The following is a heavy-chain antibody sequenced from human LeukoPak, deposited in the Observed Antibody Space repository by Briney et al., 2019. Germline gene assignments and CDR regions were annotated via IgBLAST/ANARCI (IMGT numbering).Heavy chain of an antibody. CDR1: GGSISSYY. CDR2: IYYSGST. Sequence: SETLSLTCTVSGGSISSYYWSWIRQPPGKGLEWIGYIYYSGSTNYNPSLKSRVTISVDTSKNQFSLKLSSVTAADTAVYYCARGYYSNYVDYWGQGTLVTASS. D-gene: IGHD4-11*01. J-gene: IGHJ4*02. CDR3: ARGYYSNYVDY. V-gene: IGHV4-59*01.